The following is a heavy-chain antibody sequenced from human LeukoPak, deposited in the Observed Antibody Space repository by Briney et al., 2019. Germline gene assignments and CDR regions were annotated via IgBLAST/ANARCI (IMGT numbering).Heavy chain of an antibody. CDR3: ATTLSSSWYYNWFDP. CDR1: GYSISSCYY. D-gene: IGHD6-13*01. V-gene: IGHV4-38-2*02. Sequence: PSETLSLTCTVSGYSISSCYYWGWIRQPPGKVLGGIGSIYHSGSTYYNSSLKSRFTISVDTSKNQFSLKVSSVTAADTAVYYCATTLSSSWYYNWFDPWGQGTLVTVSS. J-gene: IGHJ5*02. CDR2: IYHSGST.